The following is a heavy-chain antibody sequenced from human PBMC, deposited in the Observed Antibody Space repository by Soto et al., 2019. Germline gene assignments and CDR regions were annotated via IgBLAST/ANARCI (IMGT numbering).Heavy chain of an antibody. J-gene: IGHJ4*02. CDR3: ATKENAKYYFDF. V-gene: IGHV4-28*01. CDR2: IHYSGIT. CDR1: GGSISSDDW. Sequence: ETLSLTCGVIGGSISSDDWWVWIRQPPGKGLEWIAYIHYSGITYSNPSLKSRLTMSVDTSKNQFSLKLSSVTAVDTAVYYCATKENAKYYFDFWGQGNLVTVSA.